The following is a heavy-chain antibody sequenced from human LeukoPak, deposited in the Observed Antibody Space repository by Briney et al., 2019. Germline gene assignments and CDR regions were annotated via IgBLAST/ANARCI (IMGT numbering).Heavy chain of an antibody. Sequence: ASVKVSCKASGYTFTGYYMHWVRQAPGQGLEWMGWINPNSGGTNYAQKFQGRVTMTRDTSISTAYMELSRLRSDDTAVYYCARALTSFGVGSGYWGQGTLVTVSS. D-gene: IGHD3-3*01. J-gene: IGHJ4*02. CDR1: GYTFTGYY. V-gene: IGHV1-2*02. CDR3: ARALTSFGVGSGY. CDR2: INPNSGGT.